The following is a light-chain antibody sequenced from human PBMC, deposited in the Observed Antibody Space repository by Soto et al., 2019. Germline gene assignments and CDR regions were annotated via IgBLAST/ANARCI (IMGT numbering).Light chain of an antibody. CDR1: SGDIGSHKL. Sequence: QSVLTQPASVSGSLGQSVTISCSGTSGDIGSHKLVSWYQQHPGKAPKLIIFEGSDRPSGVSDRFSGSKSGNTASLTISGLQADDEADYFCSSDLGTWLFGGGTKLTVL. J-gene: IGLJ3*02. V-gene: IGLV2-23*01. CDR3: SSDLGTWL. CDR2: EGS.